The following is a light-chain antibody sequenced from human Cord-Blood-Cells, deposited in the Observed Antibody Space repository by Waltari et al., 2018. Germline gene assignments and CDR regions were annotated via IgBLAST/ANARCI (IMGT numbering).Light chain of an antibody. Sequence: AIRMTQSPSSFSASTGDRVTITCRASQGISSYLAWYQQKPGKAPKLLIYAASTLQSGVPSRFSGSGSGTDFTLTISCLQSEDFATYYCQQYYSNPLTFGGGT. J-gene: IGKJ4*01. CDR1: QGISSY. V-gene: IGKV1-8*01. CDR2: AAS. CDR3: QQYYSNPLT.